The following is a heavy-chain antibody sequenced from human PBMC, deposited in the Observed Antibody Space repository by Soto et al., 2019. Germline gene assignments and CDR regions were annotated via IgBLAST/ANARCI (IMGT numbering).Heavy chain of an antibody. CDR1: GFTFSSYA. D-gene: IGHD3-10*01. CDR3: ARGPVWFGELLSAFPYYYYGMDV. Sequence: EVQLLESGGGLVQPGGSLRLSCAASGFTFSSYAMNWVRQAPGKGLEWVSAISGSGGSTYYADSVKGRFTISRDNSKNTLYLKMNSLRAEDTAVYYCARGPVWFGELLSAFPYYYYGMDVWGQGTTVTVSS. V-gene: IGHV3-23*01. J-gene: IGHJ6*02. CDR2: ISGSGGST.